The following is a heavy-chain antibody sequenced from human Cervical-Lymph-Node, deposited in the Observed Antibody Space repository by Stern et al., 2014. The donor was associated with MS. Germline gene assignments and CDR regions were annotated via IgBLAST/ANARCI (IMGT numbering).Heavy chain of an antibody. CDR2: ISSDSDYI. CDR3: ARDMGIQLWPFDY. V-gene: IGHV3-21*01. J-gene: IGHJ4*02. Sequence: QLVQSGGGLVKPGGSLRLSCAASGFTLSTYTMNWVRQAPGKGLEWVSSISSDSDYIFYADSVKGRFTITRDNAKNSLYLQMNSLRAEDTAVYYCARDMGIQLWPFDYWGQGTLVTVSS. D-gene: IGHD5-18*01. CDR1: GFTLSTYT.